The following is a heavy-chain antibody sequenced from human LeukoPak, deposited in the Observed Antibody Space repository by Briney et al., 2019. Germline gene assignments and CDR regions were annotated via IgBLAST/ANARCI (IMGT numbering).Heavy chain of an antibody. CDR2: IYYSGST. J-gene: IGHJ4*02. Sequence: RSSETLSLTCTVSGGSISSSSYYWGWIRQPPGKGPEWIGSIYYSGSTYYNPSLKSRVTISVDTSKNQFSLKLSSVTAADTAVYYCARHSYYGSGTMDYWGQGTLVTVSS. D-gene: IGHD3-10*01. CDR1: GGSISSSSYY. CDR3: ARHSYYGSGTMDY. V-gene: IGHV4-39*01.